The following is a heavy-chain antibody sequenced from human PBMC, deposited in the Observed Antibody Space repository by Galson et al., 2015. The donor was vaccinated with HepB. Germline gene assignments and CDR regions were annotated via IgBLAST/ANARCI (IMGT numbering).Heavy chain of an antibody. CDR1: GGTFSSYA. J-gene: IGHJ6*03. Sequence: SVKVSCKASGGTFSSYAISWVRQAPGQGLEWMGGIIPMFGTANYAQKFQGRVTITADESTSTAYMELSSLRSEDTAVYYCARDRLVQGYYYYMDVWGKGTTVTVSS. V-gene: IGHV1-69*13. CDR2: IIPMFGTA. D-gene: IGHD4/OR15-4a*01. CDR3: ARDRLVQGYYYYMDV.